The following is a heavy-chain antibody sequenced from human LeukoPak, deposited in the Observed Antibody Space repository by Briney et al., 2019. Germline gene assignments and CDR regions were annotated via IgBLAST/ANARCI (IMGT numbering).Heavy chain of an antibody. J-gene: IGHJ5*02. CDR1: GFTFGDYA. V-gene: IGHV3-49*04. CDR2: IRSKAYGATT. CDR3: TRDPRLNWFDP. Sequence: TGGSLRLSCTASGFTFGDYAISWGCQGPPKGLEWVGFIRSKAYGATTEYAASVKGRFTISRDDSKSIAYLQMNSLKTEDTAVYYGTRDPRLNWFDPWGQGTLVTVSS.